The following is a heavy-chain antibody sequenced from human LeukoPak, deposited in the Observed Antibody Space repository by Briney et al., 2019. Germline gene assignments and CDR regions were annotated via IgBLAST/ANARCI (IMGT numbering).Heavy chain of an antibody. Sequence: SETLPLTCSVSGGSVRSDYWNWIRQPAGKGLEWIGRIQSSGTTNYNPSLKSRLTMSVDTSKNQFSLKLSSVTAADTAVYYCARDSGSGWYGQWGQGTLVTVSS. J-gene: IGHJ4*02. CDR1: GGSVRSDY. V-gene: IGHV4-4*07. D-gene: IGHD6-19*01. CDR2: IQSSGTT. CDR3: ARDSGSGWYGQ.